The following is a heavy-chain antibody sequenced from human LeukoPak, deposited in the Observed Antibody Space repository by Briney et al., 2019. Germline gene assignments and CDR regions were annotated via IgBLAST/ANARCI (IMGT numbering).Heavy chain of an antibody. CDR2: IKQDGSAI. CDR3: AREKREGLWFGELFRFQYCGLDV. D-gene: IGHD3-10*01. Sequence: PGGSLRLSCAASGFAFGDFWMSWVRETRGKGLESVATIKQDGSAIEYVDSVKGRFTISRDNAKESLYLQMNILRADDTGVYYCAREKREGLWFGELFRFQYCGLDVWGQGTTVIVSS. V-gene: IGHV3-7*01. J-gene: IGHJ6*02. CDR1: GFAFGDFW.